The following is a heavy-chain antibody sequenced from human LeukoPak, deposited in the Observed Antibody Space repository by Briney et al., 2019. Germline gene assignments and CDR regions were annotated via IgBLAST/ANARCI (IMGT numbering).Heavy chain of an antibody. V-gene: IGHV3-7*01. Sequence: GESLRLSCAASGFTFSDYWMTWVRQAPGKGPEWVANIKQDGSEKYYVDSVRGRFTISRDNAKNSLFLQMNSLRVEDTAVYYCARQGGSSSRRSPIDYWGQGTLVTVSS. D-gene: IGHD6-6*01. J-gene: IGHJ4*02. CDR3: ARQGGSSSRRSPIDY. CDR2: IKQDGSEK. CDR1: GFTFSDYW.